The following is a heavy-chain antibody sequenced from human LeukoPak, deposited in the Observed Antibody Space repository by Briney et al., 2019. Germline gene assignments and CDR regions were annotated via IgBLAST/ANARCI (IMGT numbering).Heavy chain of an antibody. CDR3: ARRLVGTPDYSDY. V-gene: IGHV3-7*01. CDR1: GFTFSNYW. Sequence: PGGSLRLSCAASGFTFSNYWMSWVRQAPGKGLEWVANIKQDRSEKYYVDSVKGRFTISRDNAKNSLYLQMNSLRAEDTAVYYCARRLVGTPDYSDYWGQGTLVTVSS. D-gene: IGHD4-23*01. CDR2: IKQDRSEK. J-gene: IGHJ4*02.